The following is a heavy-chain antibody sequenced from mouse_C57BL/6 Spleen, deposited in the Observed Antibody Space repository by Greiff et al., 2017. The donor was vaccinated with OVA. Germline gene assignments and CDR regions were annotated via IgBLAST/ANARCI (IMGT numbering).Heavy chain of an antibody. Sequence: VQLQQSGAELVRPGTSVKVSCKASGYAFTNYLIEWVKQRPGQGLEWIGVINPGSGGTNYNEKFKGKATLTADKSSSTAYMQLSSLTSEDSAVYFCARAITTVVATYWYFDVWGTGTTVTVSS. J-gene: IGHJ1*03. CDR3: ARAITTVVATYWYFDV. V-gene: IGHV1-54*01. CDR2: INPGSGGT. D-gene: IGHD1-1*01. CDR1: GYAFTNYL.